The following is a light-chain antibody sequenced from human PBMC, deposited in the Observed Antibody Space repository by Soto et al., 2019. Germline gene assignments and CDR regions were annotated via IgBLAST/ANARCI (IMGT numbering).Light chain of an antibody. J-gene: IGKJ3*01. CDR3: QHYNDWPPAFT. V-gene: IGKV3-15*01. Sequence: EILMTQSPATLSVSPGERATLSCRASQSLSRNLAWYQQKPGQAPRLLIYGASTRASGITARLSGSGSGTEFTLTMRSLQSEDFALYYCQHYNDWPPAFTVGPGTKVDL. CDR2: GAS. CDR1: QSLSRN.